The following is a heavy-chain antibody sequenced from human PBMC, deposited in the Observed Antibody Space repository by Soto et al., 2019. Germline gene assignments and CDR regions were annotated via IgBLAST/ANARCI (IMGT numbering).Heavy chain of an antibody. CDR3: ARVGGSYDPSTLDY. D-gene: IGHD3-22*01. CDR1: GGTFSSYA. J-gene: IGHJ4*02. CDR2: IIPIFGTA. V-gene: IGHV1-69*01. Sequence: QVQLVQSGAEVKKPGSSVKVSCKASGGTFSSYAISWVRQAPGQGLEWMGGIIPIFGTANYAQKFQGRVTITADESTSTAYMELSSRRSEDTAVYYCARVGGSYDPSTLDYWGQGTLVTVSS.